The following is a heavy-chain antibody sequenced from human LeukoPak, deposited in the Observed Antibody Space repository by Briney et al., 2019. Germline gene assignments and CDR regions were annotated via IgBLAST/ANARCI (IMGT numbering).Heavy chain of an antibody. J-gene: IGHJ4*02. CDR2: INPNSGGT. V-gene: IGHV1-2*02. Sequence: ASVKVSCKASGYTFTCYYMHWVRQAPGQGLEWMGWINPNSGGTNYAQKFQGRVTMTRDTSISTAYMELSRLRSDDTAVYYCARNFYVSSGWYTYWGQGTLVTVSS. CDR1: GYTFTCYY. D-gene: IGHD6-19*01. CDR3: ARNFYVSSGWYTY.